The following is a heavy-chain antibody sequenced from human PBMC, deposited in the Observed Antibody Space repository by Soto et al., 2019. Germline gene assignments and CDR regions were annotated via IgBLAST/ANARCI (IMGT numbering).Heavy chain of an antibody. CDR1: GCTFTSYD. Sequence: ASVKVSCKASGCTFTSYDINWVRQATGQGLEWMGWMNPNSGNTGYAQKFQGRVTMTRNTSISTAYMELSSLRSEDTAVYYCAIRGADYDILSGDYYYYYMDVWGKGTTVTVSS. CDR2: MNPNSGNT. J-gene: IGHJ6*03. D-gene: IGHD3-9*01. V-gene: IGHV1-8*01. CDR3: AIRGADYDILSGDYYYYYMDV.